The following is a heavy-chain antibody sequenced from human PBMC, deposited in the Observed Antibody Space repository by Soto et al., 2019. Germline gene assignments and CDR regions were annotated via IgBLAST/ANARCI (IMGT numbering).Heavy chain of an antibody. D-gene: IGHD3-10*01. CDR2: IFHDGTA. J-gene: IGHJ4*02. CDR1: GFSLTSGNW. Sequence: SETLSLTCAVSGFSLTSGNWWTWVRPSPQRGLEYIGEIFHDGTANYYPSFERRVAMSVDTSRNQFSLKLTSVTAADTAVYFCARLVYDTRLNYMYFDFWGPGTLVTVAS. V-gene: IGHV4-4*02. CDR3: ARLVYDTRLNYMYFDF.